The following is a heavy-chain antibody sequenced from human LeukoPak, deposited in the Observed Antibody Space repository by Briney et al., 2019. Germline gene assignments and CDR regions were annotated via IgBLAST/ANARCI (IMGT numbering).Heavy chain of an antibody. D-gene: IGHD3-10*01. Sequence: GGSLRLSCAASGFTFDDYAMHWVRQAPGKGLEWVSGISWNSGSIGYADSVKGRFTISRDNAKNSLYLQMNSLRAEDTALYYCAKDIGSPDGSGSHFFSWGQGALVTVSS. CDR3: AKDIGSPDGSGSHFFS. CDR1: GFTFDDYA. J-gene: IGHJ4*02. CDR2: ISWNSGSI. V-gene: IGHV3-9*01.